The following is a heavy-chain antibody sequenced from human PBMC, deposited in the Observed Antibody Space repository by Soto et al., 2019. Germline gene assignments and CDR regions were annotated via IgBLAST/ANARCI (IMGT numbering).Heavy chain of an antibody. CDR2: ILYDGSKK. Sequence: GGSLRLSCAASGFTFSSYGMHWVRQAPGKGLEWVAVILYDGSKKYYADSVKGRFTISRDNSKNTLYLQMSSLRAEDTALYYCVKDGSSGWPYFDDMDVWGQGATVTVSS. CDR1: GFTFSSYG. V-gene: IGHV3-30*18. D-gene: IGHD6-19*01. J-gene: IGHJ6*02. CDR3: VKDGSSGWPYFDDMDV.